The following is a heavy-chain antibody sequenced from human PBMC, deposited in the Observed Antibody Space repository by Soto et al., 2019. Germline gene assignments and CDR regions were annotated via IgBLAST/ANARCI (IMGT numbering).Heavy chain of an antibody. CDR1: GYTFTSYA. J-gene: IGHJ3*02. CDR2: INAGNGNT. V-gene: IGHV1-3*05. D-gene: IGHD3-16*01. Sequence: QVQLVQSGAEEKKPGASVKVSCKASGYTFTSYAMHWVRQAPGQRLEWMGWINAGNGNTKYSQKFQGRVTITRDTSASAAYMELSSLRSEDTAVYYWARSLTFVGFDIWGQGTMVTVSS. CDR3: ARSLTFVGFDI.